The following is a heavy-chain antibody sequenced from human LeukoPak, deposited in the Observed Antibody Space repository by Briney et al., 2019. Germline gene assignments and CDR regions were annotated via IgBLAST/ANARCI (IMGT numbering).Heavy chain of an antibody. CDR3: ATAGSSRAAFDI. CDR1: GYTFTGYY. CDR2: ITPNNGVS. D-gene: IGHD3-10*01. V-gene: IGHV1-2*02. J-gene: IGHJ3*02. Sequence: ASMKVSCKASGYTFTGYYLHWVRQAPGQGPEWVGWITPNNGVSNYAQKFQGRVTMSTDTSITTAYMELSRLRSDDTAVYYCATAGSSRAAFDIWGQGTMVTVSS.